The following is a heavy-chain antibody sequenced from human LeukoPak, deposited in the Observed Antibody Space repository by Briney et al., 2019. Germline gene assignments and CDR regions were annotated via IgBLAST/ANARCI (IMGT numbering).Heavy chain of an antibody. CDR3: ASRPPTSRTYYGVFDY. V-gene: IGHV3-7*03. CDR1: GVTFSRDW. Sequence: PAGSLRLSCAASGVTFSRDWMSWVCQAPGKGPEWVANIKEDGSEKYYVDSVKGRFTISRDNAKNSLYLQMNSLRAEDTAVYYCASRPPTSRTYYGVFDYWGQGALVTVSS. CDR2: IKEDGSEK. D-gene: IGHD3-10*01. J-gene: IGHJ4*02.